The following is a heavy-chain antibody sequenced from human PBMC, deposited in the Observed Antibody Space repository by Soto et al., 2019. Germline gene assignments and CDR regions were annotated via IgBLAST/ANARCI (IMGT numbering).Heavy chain of an antibody. CDR1: GFTLSYYY. D-gene: IGHD3-9*01. Sequence: GGSLRLSCAASGFTLSYYYMSWIRQAPGKGLEWVSYISSSGSTIYYADSVKGRFTISRDNAKNSLYLQMNSLRAEDTAVYYCARGKKTYYDILTGYSPFDYWGQGALVTVSS. J-gene: IGHJ4*02. V-gene: IGHV3-11*01. CDR3: ARGKKTYYDILTGYSPFDY. CDR2: ISSSGSTI.